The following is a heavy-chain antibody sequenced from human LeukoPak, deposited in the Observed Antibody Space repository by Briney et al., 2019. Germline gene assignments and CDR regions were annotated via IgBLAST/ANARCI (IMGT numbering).Heavy chain of an antibody. Sequence: GGSLRLSCAASGFTFSSYWMSWVRQAPGKGLEWVANIKQDGSEEYYADSVKGRFTISRDNSKNTLYLQMNSLRVEDTAVYYCALGLVTDYWGQGTLVTVSS. CDR3: ALGLVTDY. V-gene: IGHV3-7*02. D-gene: IGHD3-9*01. CDR2: IKQDGSEE. J-gene: IGHJ4*02. CDR1: GFTFSSYW.